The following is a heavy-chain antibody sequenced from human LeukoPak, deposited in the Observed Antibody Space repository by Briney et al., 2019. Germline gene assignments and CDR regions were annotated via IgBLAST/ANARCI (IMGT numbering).Heavy chain of an antibody. V-gene: IGHV4-59*01. J-gene: IGHJ6*04. CDR1: GVSISSYY. Sequence: SETLSLTCTVSGVSISSYYWSWIRQPPGKGLEWIGYIYYSGSTNYNPSLKSRVNISVDTSKNQFSLKLSSVTAADTAVYYCARAPGYCSSTSCYVPARYGMDVWGKGTTVTVSS. CDR2: IYYSGST. D-gene: IGHD2-2*01. CDR3: ARAPGYCSSTSCYVPARYGMDV.